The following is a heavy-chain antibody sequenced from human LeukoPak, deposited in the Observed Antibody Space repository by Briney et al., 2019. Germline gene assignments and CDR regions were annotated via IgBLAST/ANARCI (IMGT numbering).Heavy chain of an antibody. D-gene: IGHD2-2*01. CDR3: ARVVPAAHYYFDY. J-gene: IGHJ4*02. CDR2: INHSGST. CDR1: GGSFSGYY. V-gene: IGHV4-34*01. Sequence: SETLSLTCAVYGGSFSGYYWSWIRQPPGKGLEWIGEINHSGSTNYNPSLKSRVTISVDTSKNQFSLKLSSVTAADTAVYYCARVVPAAHYYFDYWGQGILVTVSS.